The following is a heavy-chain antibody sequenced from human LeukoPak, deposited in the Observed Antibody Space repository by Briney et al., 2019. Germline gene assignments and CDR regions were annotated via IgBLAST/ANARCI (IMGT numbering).Heavy chain of an antibody. J-gene: IGHJ4*02. CDR1: GLTFSSYA. V-gene: IGHV3-23*01. D-gene: IGHD3-9*01. CDR3: AKWGDYDILTGYYDPDY. CDR2: ISGSGGST. Sequence: QSGGSLRLSCAASGLTFSSYAMSWVRQAPGKGLEWVSAISGSGGSTYYADSVKGRFTISRDNSKNTLYLQMNSLRAEDTAVYYCAKWGDYDILTGYYDPDYWGQGTLVTVSS.